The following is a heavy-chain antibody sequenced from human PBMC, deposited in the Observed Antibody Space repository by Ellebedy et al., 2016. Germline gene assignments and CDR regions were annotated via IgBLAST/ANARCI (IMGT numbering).Heavy chain of an antibody. CDR1: GGSISSSSYY. CDR3: ARSWGVFRIAFDI. Sequence: SETLSLTCTVSGGSISSSSYYWGWIRQPPGKGLEWIGSIYYSGSTYYNPSLKSRATISVDTSKNQFSLKLSSVTAADTAVYYCARSWGVFRIAFDIWGQGTMVTVSS. CDR2: IYYSGST. V-gene: IGHV4-39*07. J-gene: IGHJ3*02. D-gene: IGHD7-27*01.